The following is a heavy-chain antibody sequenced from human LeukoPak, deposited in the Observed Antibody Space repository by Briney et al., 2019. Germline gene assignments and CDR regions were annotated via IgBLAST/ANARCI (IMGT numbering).Heavy chain of an antibody. Sequence: SETLSLTCTVSGYSISNGYYWGWIRQPPGKGLEWVGSVSHRGSTYYNPSLRSRITISLDRSKQKFSLKLTSVTAADTAVYFCARGAEYYAIWRGYAGYSDYWGQGISVTVSS. CDR3: ARGAEYYAIWRGYAGYSDY. CDR1: GYSISNGYY. D-gene: IGHD3-3*01. J-gene: IGHJ4*02. V-gene: IGHV4-38-2*02. CDR2: VSHRGST.